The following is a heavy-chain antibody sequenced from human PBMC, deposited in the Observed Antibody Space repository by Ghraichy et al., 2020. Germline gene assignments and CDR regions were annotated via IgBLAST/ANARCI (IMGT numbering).Heavy chain of an antibody. Sequence: GESLNISCAASGFTFSSYWMHWVRQAPGKGLVWVSHINTDGITINYADSVKGRFTIARDNAKNTLYLHMSSLSAEDTAVYYCVRGGPGSGIGVSCYSGEYWGQGPLVSVSS. D-gene: IGHD2-15*01. V-gene: IGHV3-74*01. CDR3: VRGGPGSGIGVSCYSGEY. CDR1: GFTFSSYW. CDR2: INTDGITI. J-gene: IGHJ4*02.